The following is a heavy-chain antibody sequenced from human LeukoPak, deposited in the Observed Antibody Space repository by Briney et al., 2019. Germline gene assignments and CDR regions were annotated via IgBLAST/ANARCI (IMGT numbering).Heavy chain of an antibody. CDR2: INHSGST. J-gene: IGHJ4*02. CDR1: GGSFSGYY. Sequence: ETLSLTCAVYGGSFSGYYWSWIRQPPGKGLEWIGEINHSGSTNYNPSLKSRVTISVDTSKNQFSLKLSSVTAADTAVYFCARIRPGLVEPYYFDYWGQGTLLTVSS. CDR3: ARIRPGLVEPYYFDY. D-gene: IGHD2-8*02. V-gene: IGHV4-34*01.